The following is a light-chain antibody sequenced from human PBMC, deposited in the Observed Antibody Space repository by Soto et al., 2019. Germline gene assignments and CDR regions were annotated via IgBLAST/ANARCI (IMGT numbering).Light chain of an antibody. CDR3: QQRHSWVT. V-gene: IGKV3D-20*02. CDR2: DAS. J-gene: IGKJ5*01. CDR1: QSISSTY. Sequence: EIVLTQSPGTLSLSPGERATLSCRASQSISSTYLTWYHQRPGQAPRLLIYDASRRATGIPDRFSGSGSGTDFSLTISRLEPEDFAVYYCQQRHSWVTFGQGTRLEIK.